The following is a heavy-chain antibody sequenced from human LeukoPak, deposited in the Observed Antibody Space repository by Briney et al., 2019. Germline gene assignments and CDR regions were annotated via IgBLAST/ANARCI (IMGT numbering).Heavy chain of an antibody. V-gene: IGHV3-7*01. CDR3: VREKGGSIVGVTADRRDTTYYYMDV. CDR2: IKQDGSDK. J-gene: IGHJ6*03. CDR1: GFTFRDYW. D-gene: IGHD2-21*02. Sequence: GGSLRLSCAASGFTFRDYWMSWVRQAPGKGLEWVANIKQDGSDKYYVDSVKGRFTISRDNAKKSLHLQMNILRAEDTAVYYCVREKGGSIVGVTADRRDTTYYYMDVWGNGTTVTVSS.